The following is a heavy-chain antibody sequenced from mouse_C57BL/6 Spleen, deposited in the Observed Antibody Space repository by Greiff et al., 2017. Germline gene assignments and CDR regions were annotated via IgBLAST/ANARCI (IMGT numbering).Heavy chain of an antibody. CDR1: GFSFNTYA. CDR2: IRSKSNNYAT. Sequence: DVMLVESGGGLVQPKGSLKLSCAASGFSFNTYAMNWVRQAPGKGLEWVARIRSKSNNYATYYADSVKDRFTISRDDSESMLYLQMNNLKTEDTAMYYCVRQGDYYGSSHWYFDVWGTGTTVTVSS. V-gene: IGHV10-1*01. CDR3: VRQGDYYGSSHWYFDV. J-gene: IGHJ1*03. D-gene: IGHD1-1*01.